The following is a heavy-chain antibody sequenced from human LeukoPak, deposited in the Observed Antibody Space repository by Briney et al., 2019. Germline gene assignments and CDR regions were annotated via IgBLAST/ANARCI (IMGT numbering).Heavy chain of an antibody. D-gene: IGHD6-13*01. J-gene: IGHJ4*02. CDR2: IDPSDSYT. Sequence: HGESLKISCEGSGSSFTSYWISWVRQLPGKGLEWMGRIDPSDSYTNYSPSFQGHVTISADKSISTAYLQWSSLKASDTAMYYCAREGIAAAGISPYFDYWGQGTLVTVSS. V-gene: IGHV5-10-1*01. CDR3: AREGIAAAGISPYFDY. CDR1: GSSFTSYW.